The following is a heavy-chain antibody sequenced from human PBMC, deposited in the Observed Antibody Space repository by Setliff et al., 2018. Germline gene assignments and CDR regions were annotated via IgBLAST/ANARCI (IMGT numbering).Heavy chain of an antibody. D-gene: IGHD3-10*01. Sequence: LRLSCAASGFSFDDYSMHWVRHAPGKGLEWVSGISWNSDTIEYADSVKGRFTISRDNAQNSLYLQMNSLRDEDMALYYCAKGSNYYGSGLNWFFDLWGRGTLVTVSS. CDR3: AKGSNYYGSGLNWFFDL. V-gene: IGHV3-9*03. CDR1: GFSFDDYS. CDR2: ISWNSDTI. J-gene: IGHJ2*01.